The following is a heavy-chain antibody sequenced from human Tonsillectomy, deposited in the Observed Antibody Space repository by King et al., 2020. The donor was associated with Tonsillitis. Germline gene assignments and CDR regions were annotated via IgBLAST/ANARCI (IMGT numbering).Heavy chain of an antibody. CDR3: ARDNTYYGSGISYFDY. CDR1: GGSISSSNW. Sequence: QLQESGPGLVKPSVTLSLTCAVSGGSISSSNWWSWVRQPPGKGLEWIGEIYHSGSTNYNPYLKSRVTISVDKSKNQFSLKLSSMTAADTAVYYCARDNTYYGSGISYFDYWGQGTLVTVSS. V-gene: IGHV4-4*02. CDR2: IYHSGST. D-gene: IGHD3-10*01. J-gene: IGHJ4*02.